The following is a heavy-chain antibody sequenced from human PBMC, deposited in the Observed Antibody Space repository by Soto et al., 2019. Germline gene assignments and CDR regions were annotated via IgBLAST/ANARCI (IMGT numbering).Heavy chain of an antibody. V-gene: IGHV4-59*08. CDR3: ARWLGYCSSTSCYVNHYYMDV. CDR1: GGSISSYY. J-gene: IGHJ6*03. D-gene: IGHD2-2*01. Sequence: PSDTLSLTCTVSGGSISSYYWSWIRQPPGKGLEWIGYIYYSGSTNYNPSLKSRVTISVDTSKNQFSLKLSSVTAADTAVYYCARWLGYCSSTSCYVNHYYMDVWGKGTTVTVSS. CDR2: IYYSGST.